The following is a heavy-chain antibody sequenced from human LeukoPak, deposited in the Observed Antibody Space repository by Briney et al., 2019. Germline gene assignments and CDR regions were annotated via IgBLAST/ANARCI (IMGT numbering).Heavy chain of an antibody. Sequence: SETLSLTCTISGDSINSYHWSWLRQPPGSKLEWIGYFYYSGVTNYNPSLKSRVTISVDTSKNQFSLKLSSVTAADTAVYYCARERRSGTYYYFDYWGQGTLVTVSS. CDR1: GDSINSYH. D-gene: IGHD1-26*01. J-gene: IGHJ4*02. CDR2: FYYSGVT. V-gene: IGHV4-59*01. CDR3: ARERRSGTYYYFDY.